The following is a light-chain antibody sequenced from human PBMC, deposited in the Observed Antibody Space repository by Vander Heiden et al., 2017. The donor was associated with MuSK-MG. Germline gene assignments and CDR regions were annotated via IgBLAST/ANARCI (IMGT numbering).Light chain of an antibody. V-gene: IGKV1-33*01. CDR2: DAS. Sequence: IHMSQSPSSLSASVGDRVTITCQASQDISNYLNWYQQKPGKAPKLLIYDASNLETGVPSRFSGSGSGTDFTFTISSLQPEDIATYYCQQYDNLPPLTFGGGTKVEIK. J-gene: IGKJ4*01. CDR3: QQYDNLPPLT. CDR1: QDISNY.